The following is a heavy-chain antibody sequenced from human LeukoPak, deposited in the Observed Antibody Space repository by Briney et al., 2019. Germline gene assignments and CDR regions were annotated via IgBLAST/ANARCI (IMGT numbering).Heavy chain of an antibody. Sequence: GGSLRLSCAASGFTFDDYGMSWVRQAPGKGLEWVSGINWNGGSTGYADSVKGRFTISRDNAKNSLYLQMNSLRAEDTATYFCARHLRGVRGTFDYWGQGTLVTVSS. CDR1: GFTFDDYG. J-gene: IGHJ4*02. V-gene: IGHV3-20*04. CDR3: ARHLRGVRGTFDY. CDR2: INWNGGST. D-gene: IGHD3-10*01.